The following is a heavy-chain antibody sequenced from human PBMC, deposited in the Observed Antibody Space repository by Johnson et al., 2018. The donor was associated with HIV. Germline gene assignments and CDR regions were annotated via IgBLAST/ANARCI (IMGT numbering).Heavy chain of an antibody. CDR2: ISGSGGST. CDR3: AKDSFSDSSPAKAGLAFDI. J-gene: IGHJ3*02. V-gene: IGHV3-23*04. D-gene: IGHD6-13*01. CDR1: GFTFSSYA. Sequence: QLVESGGGLVQPGGSLRLSCAASGFTFSSYAMSWVRQAPGKGLEWVSAISGSGGSTYYADSVKCRFTISRDNSKNTLYLQMNSLRAEDTAVYYCAKDSFSDSSPAKAGLAFDIWGQGTMVTVSS.